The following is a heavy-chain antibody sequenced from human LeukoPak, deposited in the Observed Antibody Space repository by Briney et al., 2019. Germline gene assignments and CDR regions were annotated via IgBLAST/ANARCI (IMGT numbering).Heavy chain of an antibody. V-gene: IGHV5-51*01. CDR2: IYPGDSDT. J-gene: IGHJ3*02. D-gene: IGHD3-10*01. CDR3: ALGAVRGLHAFDI. Sequence: GEALKTPFNGLGYRLKTYWIGLVRQLPGKGLEWMGIIYPGDSDTRYSPPFQGQVTISADKSVTTAYLQWSSLKASDTAMYYCALGAVRGLHAFDIWGQGTMVTVSS. CDR1: GYRLKTYW.